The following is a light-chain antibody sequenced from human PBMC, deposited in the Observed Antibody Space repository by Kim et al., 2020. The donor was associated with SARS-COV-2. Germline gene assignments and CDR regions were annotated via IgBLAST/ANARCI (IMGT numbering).Light chain of an antibody. CDR3: NSRDSSGNHLV. CDR1: SLRSYY. J-gene: IGLJ3*02. V-gene: IGLV3-19*01. Sequence: ALGQTVRITCQGDSLRSYYASWYQQKPGQAPVLVIYYKNSRPSGIPDRFSGSSSGNTASLTITGAQAEDEADYYCNSRDSSGNHLVFGGGTQLTVL. CDR2: YKN.